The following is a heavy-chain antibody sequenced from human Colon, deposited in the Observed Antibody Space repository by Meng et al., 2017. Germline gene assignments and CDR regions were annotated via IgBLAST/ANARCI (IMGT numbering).Heavy chain of an antibody. Sequence: QLWLQQPGPSLVQLSGPLSLTFARSGGSIWSSNWWSWVRQSPGRGLELIGEIYHSGSTNYNPSLKNRVTMTVANSKNQFSLTLYSVTAADTAVYYCARVIYASGNMAHLDYWGQGTLVTVSS. CDR2: IYHSGST. D-gene: IGHD3-10*01. J-gene: IGHJ4*02. V-gene: IGHV4-4*02. CDR1: GGSIWSSNW. CDR3: ARVIYASGNMAHLDY.